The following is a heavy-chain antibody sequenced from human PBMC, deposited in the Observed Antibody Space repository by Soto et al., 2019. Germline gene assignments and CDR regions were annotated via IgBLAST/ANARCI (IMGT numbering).Heavy chain of an antibody. J-gene: IGHJ4*02. CDR3: ARYCSSTRCDNYFHY. Sequence: ASVKVSCKASGYSFTNYDISWVRQAPGQGLEWMGWISPYNGDTNYAQKLQGRVTMTTDTSTSTAYMELRSLRSGDTAVYYCARYCSSTRCDNYFHYWGQGTLVTVYS. CDR1: GYSFTNYD. D-gene: IGHD2-2*01. V-gene: IGHV1-18*01. CDR2: ISPYNGDT.